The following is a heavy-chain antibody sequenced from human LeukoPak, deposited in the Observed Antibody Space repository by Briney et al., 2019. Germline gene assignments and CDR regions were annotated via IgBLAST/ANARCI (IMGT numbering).Heavy chain of an antibody. Sequence: ASVKVSCKASGYTFTSYGISWVRQAPGQGLEWMGWISAYNGNTNYAQKLQGRVTMTTDTSTSTAYMELRSLRSDDTAVYYCARAVAGLPYHYYGMDVWGQGTTVTVSS. D-gene: IGHD6-19*01. CDR3: ARAVAGLPYHYYGMDV. CDR1: GYTFTSYG. CDR2: ISAYNGNT. V-gene: IGHV1-18*01. J-gene: IGHJ6*02.